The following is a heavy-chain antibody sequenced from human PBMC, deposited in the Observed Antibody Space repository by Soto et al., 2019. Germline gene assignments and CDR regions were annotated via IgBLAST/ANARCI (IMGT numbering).Heavy chain of an antibody. D-gene: IGHD1-7*01. V-gene: IGHV3-23*01. CDR1: GFTFSSYP. CDR3: TTDLQNRRYTWNFY. Sequence: TGGSLRLSCAASGFTFSSYPMSWVRQAPGKGLEWVAAISGSGGSIYYADSVRGRFTISRENPKNTLFLQLNSLQAEDTAVYYCTTDLQNRRYTWNFYWGQGTLVTV. J-gene: IGHJ4*02. CDR2: ISGSGGSI.